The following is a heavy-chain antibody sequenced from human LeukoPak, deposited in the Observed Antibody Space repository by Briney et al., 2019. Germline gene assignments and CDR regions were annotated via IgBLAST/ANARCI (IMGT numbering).Heavy chain of an antibody. V-gene: IGHV3-30*02. CDR3: ARERYGSGSYVPRYYYYYMDV. J-gene: IGHJ6*03. Sequence: GGSLRLSCAASGFIFSSYGMHWVRQAPGKGLEWVAFIRYDGSNKYYADSVKGRFTISRDNSKNTLYLQMNSLRAEDTAVYYCARERYGSGSYVPRYYYYYMDVWGKGTTVTISS. CDR1: GFIFSSYG. CDR2: IRYDGSNK. D-gene: IGHD3-10*01.